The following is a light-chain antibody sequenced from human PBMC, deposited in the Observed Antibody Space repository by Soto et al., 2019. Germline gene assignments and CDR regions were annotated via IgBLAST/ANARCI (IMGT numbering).Light chain of an antibody. V-gene: IGLV1-40*01. CDR3: QSYDNGLSHFVA. CDR2: GST. J-gene: IGLJ2*01. Sequence: QSVLTQPPSVSGAPGRRVTISCTGSSSNIGAGYDVHWYQQLPGTAPKLLIYGSTNRPSGVPERFSGSKSGTSASLAITGLQAEDEADYYCQSYDNGLSHFVAFGGGTKLTVL. CDR1: SSNIGAGYD.